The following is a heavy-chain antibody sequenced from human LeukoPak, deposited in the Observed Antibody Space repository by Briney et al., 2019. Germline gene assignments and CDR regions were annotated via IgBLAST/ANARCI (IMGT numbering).Heavy chain of an antibody. CDR3: ASPRSGYRYTFDY. J-gene: IGHJ4*02. Sequence: PSETLSLTCTVSGGSISSYYWGWIRQPPGKGLGWIGYIYYSGSTNYNPSLKSRVTISVDPSKNRFSLNLNFVTAADTAVYYCASPRSGYRYTFDYWGQGALVTVSS. V-gene: IGHV4-59*08. CDR1: GGSISSYY. D-gene: IGHD3-22*01. CDR2: IYYSGST.